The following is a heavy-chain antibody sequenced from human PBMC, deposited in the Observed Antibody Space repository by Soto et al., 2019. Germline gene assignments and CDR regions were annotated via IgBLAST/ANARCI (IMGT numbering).Heavy chain of an antibody. CDR3: ANRPRYASGFDC. D-gene: IGHD3-16*01. Sequence: EAQLVESGGGLVQPGRSLRLSCVASGFTFDDYAIHWVRQAPGKGLEWVSGISWNGAATGYADSVKGRFTISRDNAKNSLYLQMRSLSTEDPAKYYGANRPRYASGFDCWCQGTLVTVSA. CDR1: GFTFDDYA. CDR2: ISWNGAAT. J-gene: IGHJ4*02. V-gene: IGHV3-9*01.